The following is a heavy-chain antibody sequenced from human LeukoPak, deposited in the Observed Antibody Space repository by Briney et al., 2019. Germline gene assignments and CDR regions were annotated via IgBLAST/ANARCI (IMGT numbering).Heavy chain of an antibody. Sequence: GALRLSCAASGFTFSSYAMSWVGQAPGKGLEWVSAISGSGGSTYYADSVKGRFTISRDNSKNTLYLQMNSLRAEDTAVYYCAKDPPRHTLGYFDYWGQGTLVTVSS. V-gene: IGHV3-23*01. CDR1: GFTFSSYA. CDR2: ISGSGGST. J-gene: IGHJ4*02. CDR3: AKDPPRHTLGYFDY. D-gene: IGHD2-15*01.